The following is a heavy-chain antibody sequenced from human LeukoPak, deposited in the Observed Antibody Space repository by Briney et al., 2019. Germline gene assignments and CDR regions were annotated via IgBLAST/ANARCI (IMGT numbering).Heavy chain of an antibody. CDR1: GGSIGSYY. J-gene: IGHJ4*02. V-gene: IGHV4-4*07. CDR2: IYTSGST. CDR3: ARDRYRIFGVASSTRFDY. Sequence: RTSETLSLTCTVSGGSIGSYYWSWIRQPAGKGLEWIGRIYTSGSTNYNPSLKSRVTMSVDTSKNQFSLKLSSVTAADTAVYYCARDRYRIFGVASSTRFDYWGQGTLVTVSS. D-gene: IGHD3-3*02.